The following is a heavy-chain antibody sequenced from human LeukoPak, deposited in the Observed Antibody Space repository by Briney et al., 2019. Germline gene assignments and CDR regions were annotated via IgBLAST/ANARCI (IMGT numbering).Heavy chain of an antibody. Sequence: RSGGSLRLSCAASGFTFDDYAMHWVRQAPGKGREWVSGISWNSGSIGYADSVKGRFTISRDNAKNSLYLQMNSLRAEDVALYYCATFTAAEDYWGQGTLVTVSS. CDR2: ISWNSGSI. CDR1: GFTFDDYA. V-gene: IGHV3-9*03. J-gene: IGHJ4*02. CDR3: ATFTAAEDY. D-gene: IGHD6-13*01.